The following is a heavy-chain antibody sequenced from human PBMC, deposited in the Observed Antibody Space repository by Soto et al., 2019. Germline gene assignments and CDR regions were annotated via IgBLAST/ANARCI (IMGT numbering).Heavy chain of an antibody. J-gene: IGHJ4*02. CDR3: ARVSASGWHVNGRDYFDS. CDR1: GFTFSNYY. CDR2: ISSREVTV. V-gene: IGHV3-11*01. Sequence: PGGSLRLSCAASGFTFSNYYMTWIRQAPGKGLECLSYISSREVTVYYADSVKGRFTISRDNTKNSLYLQMTTLRDEDTAVYYCARVSASGWHVNGRDYFDSWCQGTLVTVSS. D-gene: IGHD6-19*01.